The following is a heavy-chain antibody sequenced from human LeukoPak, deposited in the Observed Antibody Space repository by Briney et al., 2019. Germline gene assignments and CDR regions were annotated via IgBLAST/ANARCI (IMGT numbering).Heavy chain of an antibody. Sequence: GASLKISCKGSGYSFTSYWIGWGRQMPGKGLEWMGIIYPGDSDTRYSPSFQGQVTISADKSISTAYLQWSSLKASDTAMYYCARSRDLDYFDYWGQGTLVTVSS. CDR1: GYSFTSYW. D-gene: IGHD3-3*01. CDR3: ARSRDLDYFDY. J-gene: IGHJ4*02. CDR2: IYPGDSDT. V-gene: IGHV5-51*01.